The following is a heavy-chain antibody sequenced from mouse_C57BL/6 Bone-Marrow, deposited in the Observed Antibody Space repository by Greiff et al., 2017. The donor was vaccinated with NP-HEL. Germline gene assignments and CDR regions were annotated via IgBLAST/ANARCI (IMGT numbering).Heavy chain of an antibody. CDR1: GFNIKDDY. V-gene: IGHV14-4*01. J-gene: IGHJ3*01. CDR3: TTILRGFAY. CDR2: IDPENGDT. D-gene: IGHD1-1*01. Sequence: EVQVVESGAELVRPGASVKLSCTASGFNIKDDYMHWVKQRPEQGLEWIGWIDPENGDTEYASKFQGKATITADTSSNTAYLQLSSLTSEDTAVYYCTTILRGFAYWGQGTLVTVSA.